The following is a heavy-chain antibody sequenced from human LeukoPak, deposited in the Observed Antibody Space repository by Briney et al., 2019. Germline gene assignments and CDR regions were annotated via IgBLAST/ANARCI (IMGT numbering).Heavy chain of an antibody. CDR1: GYTFTSYG. Sequence: ASVKVSCKASGYTFTSYGVSWVRQAPGQGPGWMGWISVYNGNTNYAQRLQGRVTMTTDTSTSTAYMELRSLRSDDTAVYYCARGYCSGGRCYDILNYQYGMDVWGQGTTVTVSS. CDR2: ISVYNGNT. D-gene: IGHD2-15*01. J-gene: IGHJ6*02. CDR3: ARGYCSGGRCYDILNYQYGMDV. V-gene: IGHV1-18*01.